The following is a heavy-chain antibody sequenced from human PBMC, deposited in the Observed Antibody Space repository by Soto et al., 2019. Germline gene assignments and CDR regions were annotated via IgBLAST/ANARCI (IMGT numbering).Heavy chain of an antibody. CDR2: ISGSGGST. V-gene: IGHV3-23*01. Sequence: EVQLLESGGGLVQPGGSLRLSSAASGFTFSSYAMSWVRQAPGKGQEWVSAISGSGGSTYYEDSVKGRFTISRDNSKNTLYLPMNSLRAEDTAVYYCAKASPPYDYGDGWGQGTLVTVSS. J-gene: IGHJ1*01. CDR3: AKASPPYDYGDG. CDR1: GFTFSSYA. D-gene: IGHD4-17*01.